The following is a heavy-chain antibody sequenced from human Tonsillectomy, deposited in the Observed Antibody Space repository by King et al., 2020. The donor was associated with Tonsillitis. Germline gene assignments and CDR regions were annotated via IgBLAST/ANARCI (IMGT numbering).Heavy chain of an antibody. CDR1: GFTFSSYP. CDR3: AGDRLELGSSEADGMDV. CDR2: ITSDGSSK. V-gene: IGHV3-30*04. Sequence: VQLVESGGGVVQPGRSLRLSCAASGFTFSSYPMNWVRQAPGKGLEWGAVITSDGSSKYYAGSMNGQFTISKDNSKNTRFLQMNSLRGEDTAVYYCAGDRLELGSSEADGMDVWGQGTTVTVSS. D-gene: IGHD5-24*01. J-gene: IGHJ6*02.